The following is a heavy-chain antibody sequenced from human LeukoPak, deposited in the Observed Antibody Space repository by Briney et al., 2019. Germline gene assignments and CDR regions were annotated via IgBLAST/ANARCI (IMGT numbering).Heavy chain of an antibody. D-gene: IGHD6-19*01. Sequence: PGGSLRLSRAASGFTVSSNYMSWVRQAPGKGLEWVSVICSGGSTYYADSVKGRFTISRDNSKNTLYLQMNSLRAEDTAVYYCARAWDSSGWYWFDPWGQGTLVTVSS. CDR3: ARAWDSSGWYWFDP. V-gene: IGHV3-53*01. CDR1: GFTVSSNY. CDR2: ICSGGST. J-gene: IGHJ5*02.